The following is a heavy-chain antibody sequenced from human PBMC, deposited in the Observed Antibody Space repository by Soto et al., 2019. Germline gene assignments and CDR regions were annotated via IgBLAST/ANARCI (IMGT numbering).Heavy chain of an antibody. J-gene: IGHJ3*02. Sequence: QVQLVESGGGLVKPGGSLRLSCAASGFTFSDYYMSWIRQAPGKGLEWVSYISSSGSTIYDADSVKGRFTISRDNAKNSLYLQMNSLRAEDTAVYYCARDFDYYYGSGSRVSVEAAFDIWGQGTMVTVSS. CDR3: ARDFDYYYGSGSRVSVEAAFDI. V-gene: IGHV3-11*01. CDR1: GFTFSDYY. CDR2: ISSSGSTI. D-gene: IGHD3-10*01.